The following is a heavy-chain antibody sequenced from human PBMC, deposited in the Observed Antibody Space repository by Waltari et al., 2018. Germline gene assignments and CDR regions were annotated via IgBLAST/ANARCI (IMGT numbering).Heavy chain of an antibody. CDR2: IDSGGST. V-gene: IGHV3-23*03. D-gene: IGHD3-22*01. CDR3: AKVYDSSGYSSGDDAFDI. CDR1: GFTFSSYA. J-gene: IGHJ3*02. Sequence: EVQLLESGGGLVQPGGSLRLSCAASGFTFSSYAMSWVRQAPGKGVEWVSVIDSGGSTYYADSVKGRFTISRDNSKNTLYLQMNSLRAEDTAVYYCAKVYDSSGYSSGDDAFDIWGQGTLVTVSS.